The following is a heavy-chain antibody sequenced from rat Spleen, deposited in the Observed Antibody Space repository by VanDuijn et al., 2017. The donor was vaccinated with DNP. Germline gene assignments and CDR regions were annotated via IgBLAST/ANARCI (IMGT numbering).Heavy chain of an antibody. Sequence: EVQLVESGGGLVQPGRSMKLSCAASGFTFSNYFMAWVRQAPTKGLEWVASISTGGGNTHYRDSVKGRFTISRDNAKSTLYLQMDSLRSEETATYYCARMKTIAAMDYAMDAWGQVTSVTVSS. CDR3: ARMKTIAAMDYAMDA. CDR1: GFTFSNYF. J-gene: IGHJ4*01. V-gene: IGHV5S11*01. CDR2: ISTGGGNT. D-gene: IGHD1-2*01.